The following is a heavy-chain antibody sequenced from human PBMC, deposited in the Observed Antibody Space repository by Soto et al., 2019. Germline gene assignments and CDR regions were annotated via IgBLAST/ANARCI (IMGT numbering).Heavy chain of an antibody. J-gene: IGHJ4*02. D-gene: IGHD2-15*01. CDR1: GVSLSTRGVG. Sequence: QITLKESGPTLVKPTKTLTLTCTFSGVSLSTRGVGVGWIRQPPGKALEWLALIYWDDDQRYSPSLKSKLTITKDTSKYQVVLTITNMDPVATATYYCAHYSQNMNYFDSWGQGTLVAVSS. CDR2: IYWDDDQ. V-gene: IGHV2-5*02. CDR3: AHYSQNMNYFDS.